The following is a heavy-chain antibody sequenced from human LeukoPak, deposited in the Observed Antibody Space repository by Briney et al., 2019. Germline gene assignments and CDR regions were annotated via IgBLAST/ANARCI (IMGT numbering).Heavy chain of an antibody. CDR3: ARDEGSGWYNY. CDR2: MHTSGST. D-gene: IGHD6-19*01. V-gene: IGHV4-4*07. Sequence: PSETLSLTCAVSGNSISGYYWSWIRQAAGKGLEWIGRMHTSGSTNYRPSLKSRITISVDRSKNHFSLKLSSVTDADTAVYYCARDEGSGWYNYWGQGTLVTVSS. J-gene: IGHJ4*02. CDR1: GNSISGYY.